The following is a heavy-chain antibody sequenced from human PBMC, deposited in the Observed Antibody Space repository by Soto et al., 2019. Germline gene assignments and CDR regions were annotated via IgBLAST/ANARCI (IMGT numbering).Heavy chain of an antibody. J-gene: IGHJ6*03. CDR2: IYYSGST. D-gene: IGHD4-17*01. V-gene: IGHV4-39*01. Sequence: SETLSLTCTVSGGSISNSLYYWSWIRQPQGKGQEGIRSIYYSGSTNYNPSLKSRVTISVDTSKNQFSLKPSSVTAADTAVYYCSSVTTSVLIVPGYYYYYMDVWGKGTTVTVSS. CDR1: GGSISNSLYY. CDR3: SSVTTSVLIVPGYYYYYMDV.